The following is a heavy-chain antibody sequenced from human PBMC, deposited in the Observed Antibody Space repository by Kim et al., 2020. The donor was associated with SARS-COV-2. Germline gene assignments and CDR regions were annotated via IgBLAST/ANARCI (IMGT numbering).Heavy chain of an antibody. D-gene: IGHD5-18*01. CDR3: AKDLGDSYGLRE. V-gene: IGHV3-30*18. CDR1: GFTFSSYG. CDR2: ISYDGSNK. J-gene: IGHJ4*02. Sequence: GGSLRLSCAASGFTFSSYGMHWVRQAPGKGLEWVAVISYDGSNKYYADSVKGRFTISRDNSKNTLYLQMNSLRAEDTAVYYCAKDLGDSYGLREWGQGTLVTVSS.